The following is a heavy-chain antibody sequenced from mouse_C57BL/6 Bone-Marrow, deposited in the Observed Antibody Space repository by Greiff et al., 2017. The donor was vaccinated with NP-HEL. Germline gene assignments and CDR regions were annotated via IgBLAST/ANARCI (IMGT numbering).Heavy chain of an antibody. D-gene: IGHD1-1*01. CDR2: ISSGSSTI. Sequence: EVKLMESGGGLVKPGGSLKLSCAASGFTFSDYGMHWVRQAPEKGLEWVAYISSGSSTIYYADTVKGRFTISRDNAKNTLFLHMTSLRSEDTAMYYCARRVYYVGSHYFDYWGQGTTLTVSS. J-gene: IGHJ2*01. V-gene: IGHV5-17*01. CDR3: ARRVYYVGSHYFDY. CDR1: GFTFSDYG.